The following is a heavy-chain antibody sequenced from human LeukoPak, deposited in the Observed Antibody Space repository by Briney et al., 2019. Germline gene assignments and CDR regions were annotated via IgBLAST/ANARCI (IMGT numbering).Heavy chain of an antibody. V-gene: IGHV4-59*01. J-gene: IGHJ3*02. Sequence: SETLSLTCTVSGGSFSSYFWSWIRQPPGKGLEWIGFINYSGTTYYNPSLKSRVTISVDSSKIQLSLNLRSVTAADTAMYYCVKVGAHSRAFDIWGQGTMVTVSS. CDR2: INYSGTT. D-gene: IGHD4/OR15-4a*01. CDR1: GGSFSSYF. CDR3: VKVGAHSRAFDI.